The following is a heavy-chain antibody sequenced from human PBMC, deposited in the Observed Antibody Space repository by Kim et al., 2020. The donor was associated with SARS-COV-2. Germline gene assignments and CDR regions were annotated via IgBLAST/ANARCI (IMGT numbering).Heavy chain of an antibody. J-gene: IGHJ4*02. CDR1: GYTFTSYF. CDR3: ARENGVGPTAYFDF. CDR2: INPGGGVT. Sequence: ASVKVSCKASGYTFTSYFIHWVRQAPGQGPEWMGIINPGGGVTSYDQRFQGRLTVTRDTSTSAVYMELSSLRSEDTAIYFCARENGVGPTAYFDFWGQGTLVTVPP. V-gene: IGHV1-46*01. D-gene: IGHD1-26*01.